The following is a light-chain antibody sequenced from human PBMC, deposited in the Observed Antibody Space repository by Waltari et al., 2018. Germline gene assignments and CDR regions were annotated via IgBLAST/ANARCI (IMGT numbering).Light chain of an antibody. CDR2: DAS. V-gene: IGKV3-11*01. CDR3: QQRFSWPRT. CDR1: QSVINQ. J-gene: IGKJ2*01. Sequence: EIVLTQSPASLSLSPRQRATLSCRASQSVINQLAWYQQKPGQAPRLLIYDASTRAAGIPARFSGSVSGTDFTLIISSLEPEDFAVYYCQQRFSWPRTFGQGTKLEI.